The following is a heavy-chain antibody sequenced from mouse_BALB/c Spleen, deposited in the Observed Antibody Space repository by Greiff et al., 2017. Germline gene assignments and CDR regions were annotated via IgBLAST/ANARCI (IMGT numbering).Heavy chain of an antibody. Sequence: VQLQESGAELVRPRSSVKISCKASGYAFSSYWMNWVKQRPGQGLEWIGQIYPGDGDTNYNGKFKGEATLTADKSSSTAYMQLSSLTSEDSAVYFCARSGGNYDAMDYWGQGTSVTVSA. V-gene: IGHV1-80*01. CDR1: GYAFSSYW. CDR2: IYPGDGDT. J-gene: IGHJ4*01. CDR3: ARSGGNYDAMDY. D-gene: IGHD1-1*02.